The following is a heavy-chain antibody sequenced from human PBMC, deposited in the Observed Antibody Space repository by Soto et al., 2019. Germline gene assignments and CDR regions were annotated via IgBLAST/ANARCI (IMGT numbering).Heavy chain of an antibody. Sequence: SETLSLTCDVSTHSISTSSYYWGWLRQPPGKGLEWIASIYYSGATYYNPSLQSRVTISVDTSNNRFSLTLSSLTAADTAVYFCARLAYSGYLQPWGQGSLVTVSS. CDR1: THSISTSSYY. D-gene: IGHD1-26*01. V-gene: IGHV4-39*02. CDR2: IYYSGAT. J-gene: IGHJ1*01. CDR3: ARLAYSGYLQP.